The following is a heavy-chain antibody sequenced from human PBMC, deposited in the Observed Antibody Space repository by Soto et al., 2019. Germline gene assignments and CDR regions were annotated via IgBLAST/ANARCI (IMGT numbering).Heavy chain of an antibody. V-gene: IGHV3-30*18. J-gene: IGHJ6*04. CDR1: GFTFSSYG. CDR3: AKDVVVGATTGLGDYYYYYGMDV. D-gene: IGHD1-26*01. Sequence: ESGGGVVQPGRALRLSCAASGFTFSSYGMHWVRQAPGKGLEWVAVISYDGSNKYYADSVKGRFTISRDNSKNTLYLQMKSLRAEDTAVYYCAKDVVVGATTGLGDYYYYYGMDVWGKGTTVTVSS. CDR2: ISYDGSNK.